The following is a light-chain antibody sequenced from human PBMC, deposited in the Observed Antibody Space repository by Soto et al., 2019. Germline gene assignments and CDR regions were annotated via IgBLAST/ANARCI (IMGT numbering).Light chain of an antibody. CDR3: QQSYSTLWK. CDR2: AAS. J-gene: IGKJ1*01. CDR1: QSISSY. V-gene: IGKV1-39*01. Sequence: DIQMTQSPSSLSASVGDRVTITCRASQSISSYLNCYQQKPGKAPKLLIYAASSLQRGVPSRFSGSGSGTDFTLRISSLQPDDFAKYYCQQSYSTLWKFGQGTKVEIK.